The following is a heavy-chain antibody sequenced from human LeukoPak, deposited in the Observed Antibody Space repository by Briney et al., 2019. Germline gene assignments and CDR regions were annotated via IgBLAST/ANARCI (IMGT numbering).Heavy chain of an antibody. V-gene: IGHV3-23*01. Sequence: PGGSLRLSCAASGFTFSSYAMSWVRQAPGKGLEWVSAISGSGGSTYYADSVKGRFTISRDNSKNTLYLQMNSLRAEDTAVYYCAKVPWILPGEYNWFDPWGQGTLVTVSS. CDR3: AKVPWILPGEYNWFDP. CDR1: GFTFSSYA. CDR2: ISGSGGST. J-gene: IGHJ5*02. D-gene: IGHD3-9*01.